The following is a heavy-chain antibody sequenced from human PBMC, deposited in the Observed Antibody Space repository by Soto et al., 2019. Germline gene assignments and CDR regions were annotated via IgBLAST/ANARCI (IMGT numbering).Heavy chain of an antibody. Sequence: ASVKVSCKASGYTFTTYDINWVRQATGHGLEWMGWINPNSGNIGYAQRFQGRVTMTRDTAIRTAYMEVSSLRSDDTAVYYCARDRATGSYYLLEYWGQGTLVSVSS. CDR2: INPNSGNI. CDR3: ARDRATGSYYLLEY. V-gene: IGHV1-8*01. D-gene: IGHD3-10*01. CDR1: GYTFTTYD. J-gene: IGHJ4*02.